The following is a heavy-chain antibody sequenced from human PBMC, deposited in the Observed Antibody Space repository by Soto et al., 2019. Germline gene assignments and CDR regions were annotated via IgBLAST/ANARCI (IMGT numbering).Heavy chain of an antibody. CDR2: SRNKVNRHTT. V-gene: IGHV3-72*01. J-gene: IGHJ6*02. CDR1: GFTVSDHY. Sequence: GGSLRLSCAASGFTVSDHYMDWVRQATGKGLEWVGRSRNKVNRHTTEYAASVKGRFIFSRDDSKNSRYLQMKSLKTEDTAVYYCATSHNGMDVWGQGTTVTVSS. CDR3: ATSHNGMDV.